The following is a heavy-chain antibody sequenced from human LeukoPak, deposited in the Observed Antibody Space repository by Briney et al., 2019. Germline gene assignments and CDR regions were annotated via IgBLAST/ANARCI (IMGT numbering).Heavy chain of an antibody. CDR2: IRTDGSTV. Sequence: GGSLRLSCAASGFTFSDYYMSWIRQAPGKGLEWVAYIRTDGSTVSYADSLKGRFTISRDNTKNTLYLEMNSLRAEDTAVYYCASNRGIVGATHIRNWGQGTLVTVSS. J-gene: IGHJ4*02. CDR1: GFTFSDYY. V-gene: IGHV3-11*01. D-gene: IGHD1-26*01. CDR3: ASNRGIVGATHIRN.